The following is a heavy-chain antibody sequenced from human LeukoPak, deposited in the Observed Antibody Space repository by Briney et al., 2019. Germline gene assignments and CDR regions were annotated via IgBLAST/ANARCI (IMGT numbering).Heavy chain of an antibody. J-gene: IGHJ4*02. Sequence: PSETLSLTCTVSGGSISSSSYYWGWIRQPPGKGLEWIGSIYYSGSTYYNPSLKSRVTISVDTSKNQFSLKLSSVTAADTAVYYCASGRSIYYDILTGHGFFDYWGQGTLVTVSS. CDR1: GGSISSSSYY. V-gene: IGHV4-39*01. CDR2: IYYSGST. CDR3: ASGRSIYYDILTGHGFFDY. D-gene: IGHD3-9*01.